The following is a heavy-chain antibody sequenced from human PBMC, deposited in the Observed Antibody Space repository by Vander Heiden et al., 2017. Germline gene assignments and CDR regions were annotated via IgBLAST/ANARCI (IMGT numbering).Heavy chain of an antibody. CDR2: ISYDGSNK. J-gene: IGHJ6*02. CDR1: GFTFSSYG. CDR3: AKGMIVVVYYYYGMDV. V-gene: IGHV3-30*18. D-gene: IGHD3-22*01. Sequence: QVQLVESGGGVVQPGRSLRLSCAASGFTFSSYGMHWVRQAQGKGLEWVAVISYDGSNKYYADSVKGRFTISRDNSKNTLYLQMNSLRAEDTAVYYCAKGMIVVVYYYYGMDVWGQGTTVTVSS.